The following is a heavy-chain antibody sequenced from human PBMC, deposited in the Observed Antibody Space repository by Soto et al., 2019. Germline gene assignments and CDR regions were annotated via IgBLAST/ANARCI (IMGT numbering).Heavy chain of an antibody. CDR2: IDPSDSYT. Sequence: GESLKISCKGSGYSFTCYWIGWVREMPGKGLEWMGRIDPSDSYTNYSPSFQGHVTISADKSISTAYLQWSSLKASDTAMYYCGCAQYNWNKGWFGPWGQGTLVTVDS. CDR3: GCAQYNWNKGWFGP. J-gene: IGHJ5*02. V-gene: IGHV5-10-1*01. CDR1: GYSFTCYW. D-gene: IGHD1-20*01.